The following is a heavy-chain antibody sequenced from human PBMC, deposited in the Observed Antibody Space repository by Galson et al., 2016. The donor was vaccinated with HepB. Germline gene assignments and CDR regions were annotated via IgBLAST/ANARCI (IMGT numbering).Heavy chain of an antibody. Sequence: SWIRQPPGKGLEWVSSISSSGTYIYYADSVKGRFTVSRDNAKNSLYLQVDSLRAEDTALYYCARALGSQKSGHDSWGQGTLVTVSS. D-gene: IGHD3-16*01. CDR3: ARALGSQKSGHDS. J-gene: IGHJ4*02. V-gene: IGHV3-21*01. CDR2: ISSSGTYI.